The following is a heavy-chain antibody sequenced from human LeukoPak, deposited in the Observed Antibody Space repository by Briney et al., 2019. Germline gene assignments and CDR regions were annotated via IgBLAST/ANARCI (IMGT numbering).Heavy chain of an antibody. CDR2: ITTSDGNT. D-gene: IGHD3-22*01. Sequence: GGSLRLSCAASGFTFSSYTMSWVRQAPGKGLEWVSTITTSDGNTYYADSVKGRFTVSRDNSKNTLFLQMNSPRAEDTAVYYCAREYYYDSSGYSLDYWGQGTLVTVSS. V-gene: IGHV3-23*01. CDR1: GFTFSSYT. J-gene: IGHJ4*02. CDR3: AREYYYDSSGYSLDY.